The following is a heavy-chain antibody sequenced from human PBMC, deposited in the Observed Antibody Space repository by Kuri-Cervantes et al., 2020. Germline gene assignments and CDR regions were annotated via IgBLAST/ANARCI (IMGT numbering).Heavy chain of an antibody. Sequence: SLKISCAASGFTFDDYAMHWVRQAPGKGLEWVSGISWNSGTIGYADSVKGRFTISRDNAKKSLYLQMNSLRAEDTAVYYCAKDAGTWGQGTLVTVSS. CDR2: ISWNSGTI. CDR3: AKDAGT. J-gene: IGHJ5*02. V-gene: IGHV3-9*01. D-gene: IGHD6-13*01. CDR1: GFTFDDYA.